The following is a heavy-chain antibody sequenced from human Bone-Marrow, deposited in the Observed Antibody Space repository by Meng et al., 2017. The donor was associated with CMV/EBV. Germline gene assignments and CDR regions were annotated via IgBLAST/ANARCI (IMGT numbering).Heavy chain of an antibody. J-gene: IGHJ6*02. CDR3: ARGGGGGFWSGYYTFYHYYGMDV. CDR1: GFTFSSYW. D-gene: IGHD3-3*01. CDR2: IKQDGSEK. Sequence: GGSLRLSCAASGFTFSSYWMSWVRQASGKGLEWVANIKQDGSEKYYVDSVKGRFTISRDNAKNSLYLQMNSLRAEDTAVYYCARGGGGGFWSGYYTFYHYYGMDVWGQGTTVAVSS. V-gene: IGHV3-7*01.